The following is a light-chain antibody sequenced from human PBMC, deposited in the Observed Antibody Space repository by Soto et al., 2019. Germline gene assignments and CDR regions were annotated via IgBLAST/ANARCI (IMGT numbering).Light chain of an antibody. J-gene: IGKJ2*01. V-gene: IGKV3-20*01. CDR2: AAS. Sequence: EIVLTQSPGTLSLSPGERATLSCRASQSLSSSYVVWYQQKPGQAPRLLIYAASRRATGIPDRFSGSGSATEYTLTISRLEPEDFAVYYCQRQGTFGRGTKLEIK. CDR1: QSLSSSY. CDR3: QRQGT.